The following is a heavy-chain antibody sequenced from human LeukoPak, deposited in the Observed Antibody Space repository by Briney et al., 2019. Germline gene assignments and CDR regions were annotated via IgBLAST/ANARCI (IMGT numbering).Heavy chain of an antibody. J-gene: IGHJ5*02. CDR2: ISAYNGNT. V-gene: IGHV1-18*01. Sequence: ASVKVSCKASGYTFTSYGISWVRQAPGQGLKWMGWISAYNGNTNYAQKLQGRVTMTTDTSTSTAYMELRSLRSDDTAVYYCARTYCSSTSCYRFDPWGQGTLVTVSS. CDR1: GYTFTSYG. D-gene: IGHD2-2*01. CDR3: ARTYCSSTSCYRFDP.